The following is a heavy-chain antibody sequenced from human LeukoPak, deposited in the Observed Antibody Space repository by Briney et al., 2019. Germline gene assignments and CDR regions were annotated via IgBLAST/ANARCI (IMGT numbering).Heavy chain of an antibody. Sequence: PSETLSLTCTVSGGSISSYYWSWIRQPAGKGLEWIGRIYTSGSTNYNPSLKSRVTMSVDTSKNQFSLKLSSVTAADTAVYYCARSSSSWSSYYFDYCGPGTLVNVSS. D-gene: IGHD6-13*01. CDR1: GGSISSYY. J-gene: IGHJ4*02. V-gene: IGHV4-4*07. CDR2: IYTSGST. CDR3: ARSSSSWSSYYFDY.